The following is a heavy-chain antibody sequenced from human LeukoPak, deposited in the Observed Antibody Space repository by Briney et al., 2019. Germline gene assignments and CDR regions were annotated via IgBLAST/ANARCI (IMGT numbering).Heavy chain of an antibody. CDR3: ARVERDSSGYFIRGRANFDY. Sequence: ASVKVSCKASGYTFTSYGISWVRQAPGQGLEWMGWISAYNGNTNYAQKLKGRVTMTTDTSTSTAYMELRSLRSDDTAVYYCARVERDSSGYFIRGRANFDYWGQGTLVTVSS. CDR2: ISAYNGNT. J-gene: IGHJ4*02. V-gene: IGHV1-18*01. D-gene: IGHD3-22*01. CDR1: GYTFTSYG.